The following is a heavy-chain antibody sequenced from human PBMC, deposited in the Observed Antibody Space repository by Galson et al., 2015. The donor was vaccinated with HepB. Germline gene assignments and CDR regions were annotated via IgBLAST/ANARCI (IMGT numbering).Heavy chain of an antibody. V-gene: IGHV3-30-3*01. CDR2: ISYDGSNK. D-gene: IGHD2-2*01. CDR1: GFTFSSYA. J-gene: IGHJ6*02. Sequence: SLRLSCAASGFTFSSYAMHWVRQAPGKGLEWVAVISYDGSNKYYADSVKGRFTISRDNSKNTLYLQMNSLRAEDTAVYYCARSLQYQPVDGMDVWGQGTTVTVSS. CDR3: ARSLQYQPVDGMDV.